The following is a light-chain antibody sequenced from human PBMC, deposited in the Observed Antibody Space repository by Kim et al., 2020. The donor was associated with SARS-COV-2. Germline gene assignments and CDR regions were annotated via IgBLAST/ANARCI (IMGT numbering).Light chain of an antibody. J-gene: IGLJ1*01. CDR2: DND. CDR1: SSNIRTKT. Sequence: QRVSISCSGSSSNIRTKTVNWYQQLPGTAPRLLIYDNDQRPSGVPDRFSGSESGTSASLAISGLQSEDEGDYYCATWDYSLSVPYVFGTGTKVTVL. V-gene: IGLV1-44*01. CDR3: ATWDYSLSVPYV.